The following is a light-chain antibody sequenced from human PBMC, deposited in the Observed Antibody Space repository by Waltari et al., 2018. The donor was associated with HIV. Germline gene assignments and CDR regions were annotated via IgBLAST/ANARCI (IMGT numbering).Light chain of an antibody. Sequence: SSDLTQPPSVSVSPGQTASVTCSGDALGNKFVSWYQMRPGQSPLLVIYQDNKRPSGIPGRFSGSNSGDTASLTISGTQVMGEAEYYCQAWGSSTALYVFGTVTKVTVL. CDR2: QDN. CDR1: ALGNKF. CDR3: QAWGSSTALYV. J-gene: IGLJ1*01. V-gene: IGLV3-1*01.